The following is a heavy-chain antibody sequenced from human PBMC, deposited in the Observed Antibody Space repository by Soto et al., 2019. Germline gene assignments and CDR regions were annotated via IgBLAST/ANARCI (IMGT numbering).Heavy chain of an antibody. D-gene: IGHD1-26*01. V-gene: IGHV3-72*01. J-gene: IGHJ6*01. CDR1: GFTFSDHY. Sequence: EVQLVESGGGLVQPGGSLRLSCAASGFTFSDHYMDWVRQAPGKGLEWVARSRNRVNSHTTEYAASVKGRFTISRDESKSSLYLQMTSRKIEDTAVYYCTRGLLGGAPSYTFHGMDVWGQGTTVTVSS. CDR2: SRNRVNSHTT. CDR3: TRGLLGGAPSYTFHGMDV.